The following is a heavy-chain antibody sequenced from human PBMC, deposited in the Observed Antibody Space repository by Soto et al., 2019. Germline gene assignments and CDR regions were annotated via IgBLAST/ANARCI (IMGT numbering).Heavy chain of an antibody. Sequence: EVQVLESGGRLAQPGGSLRLSCAACGFSFTNYAMSWLRQAPGKALEWVSGIDGGGGATYYADSVKGRFTISRDNSKNTLSLQMNSLRVDDTAVYYCVKAKGGVDPDSVGSIYFHVDVWGRGTTVTVSS. J-gene: IGHJ6*02. D-gene: IGHD5-18*01. CDR2: IDGGGGAT. CDR1: GFSFTNYA. V-gene: IGHV3-23*01. CDR3: VKAKGGVDPDSVGSIYFHVDV.